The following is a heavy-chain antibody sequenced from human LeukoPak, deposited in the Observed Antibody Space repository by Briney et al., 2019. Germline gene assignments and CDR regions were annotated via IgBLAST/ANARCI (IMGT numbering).Heavy chain of an antibody. J-gene: IGHJ4*02. CDR3: ARGGWNGFYY. D-gene: IGHD1-1*01. Sequence: SETLSLTCAVYGGSFSGYYWSWIRQPPGKGLEWIGEINHSGSTNYNPSLKSRVTISVDTSKNQFSLKLSSVTAADTAVYYCARGGWNGFYYWGQGTLVTVSS. CDR1: GGSFSGYY. V-gene: IGHV4-34*01. CDR2: INHSGST.